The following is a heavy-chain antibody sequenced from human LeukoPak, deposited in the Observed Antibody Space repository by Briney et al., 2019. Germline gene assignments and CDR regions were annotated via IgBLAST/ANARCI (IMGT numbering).Heavy chain of an antibody. CDR1: GYTFTSYY. Sequence: ASVKVSCKASGYTFTSYYMHWVRQAPGQGREGMGWINPNSGGTNYAQKLQGRVTMSRDTSISTAYMELSRLRSDDTAVYYCARDLGQLGVERYFDYWGQGTLVTVSS. J-gene: IGHJ4*02. D-gene: IGHD6-6*01. CDR3: ARDLGQLGVERYFDY. V-gene: IGHV1-2*02. CDR2: INPNSGGT.